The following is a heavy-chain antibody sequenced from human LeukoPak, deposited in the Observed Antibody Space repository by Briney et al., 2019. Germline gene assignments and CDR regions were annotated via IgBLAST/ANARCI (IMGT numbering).Heavy chain of an antibody. D-gene: IGHD4-17*01. Sequence: ASVKVSCKASGYTFTSYDINWVRQATGQGLEWMGWMNPNSGNTGYAQKFQGGVTMTRNTSISTAYMELSSLRSEDTAVYYCARGPYYGDYAKNWFDPWGQGTLVTVSS. CDR3: ARGPYYGDYAKNWFDP. V-gene: IGHV1-8*02. CDR2: MNPNSGNT. J-gene: IGHJ5*02. CDR1: GYTFTSYD.